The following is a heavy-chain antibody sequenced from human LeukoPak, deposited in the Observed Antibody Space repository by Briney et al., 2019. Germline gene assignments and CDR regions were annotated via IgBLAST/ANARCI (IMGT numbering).Heavy chain of an antibody. J-gene: IGHJ3*02. D-gene: IGHD4-23*01. CDR3: ARDLYYGGNPSDAFDI. CDR1: GGSISSGGYY. CDR2: IYYSGST. V-gene: IGHV4-31*03. Sequence: SETLSLTCTVSGGSISSGGYYWSWIRQHPGKGLEWIGYIYYSGSTYYNPSLKSRVTISVDTSKNQFSLKLSSVTAADTAVYYCARDLYYGGNPSDAFDIWGQGTMVTVSS.